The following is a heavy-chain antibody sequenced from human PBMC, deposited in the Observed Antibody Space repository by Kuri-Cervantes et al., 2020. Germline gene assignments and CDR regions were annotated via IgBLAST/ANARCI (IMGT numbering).Heavy chain of an antibody. D-gene: IGHD3-9*01. J-gene: IGHJ4*02. Sequence: SLKISCAASGFTVSSNYMSWVRQAPGKGLEWVSGISWNSGSIGYADSVKGRFTISRDNAKNSLYLQMNSLRAEDTALYYCAKAKNFDWSTNIDYWGQGTLVTVSS. CDR3: AKAKNFDWSTNIDY. CDR2: ISWNSGSI. V-gene: IGHV3-9*01. CDR1: GFTVSSNY.